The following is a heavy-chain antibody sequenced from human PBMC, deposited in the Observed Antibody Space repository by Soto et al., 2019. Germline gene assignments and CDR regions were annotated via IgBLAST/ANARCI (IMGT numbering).Heavy chain of an antibody. Sequence: SETLSLTCAVYGGSFSGYYWSWIRQPPGKGLEWIGEINHSGSTNYNPPLGGRVTMSVDTSKSQFSLKLSYVTVADTAVYYCASYRGPLHFESRGPAIMVTVYS. CDR3: ASYRGPLHFES. CDR2: INHSGST. CDR1: GGSFSGYY. J-gene: IGHJ4*02. V-gene: IGHV4-34*01. D-gene: IGHD1-26*01.